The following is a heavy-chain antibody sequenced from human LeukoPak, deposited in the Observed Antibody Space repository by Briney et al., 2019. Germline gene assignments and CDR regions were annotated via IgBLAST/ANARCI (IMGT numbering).Heavy chain of an antibody. CDR2: IIPIFGTA. D-gene: IGHD5-18*01. Sequence: SVKVSCKTSGGTFSNYAISWVRQAPGQGLDWMGRIIPIFGTANYAQKFQGRVTINADEFTSTVYMELYSLTSEDTAVYYCARDRGYSYAKKSSYYYYMDVWGRGTTVTISS. CDR1: GGTFSNYA. V-gene: IGHV1-69*13. CDR3: ARDRGYSYAKKSSYYYYMDV. J-gene: IGHJ6*03.